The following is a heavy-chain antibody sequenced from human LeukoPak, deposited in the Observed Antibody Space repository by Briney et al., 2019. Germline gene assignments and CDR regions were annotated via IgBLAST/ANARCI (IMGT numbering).Heavy chain of an antibody. CDR1: GFSFSNYP. J-gene: IGHJ4*02. CDR3: AKDKPLYHPANPVRVGNDFDY. V-gene: IGHV3-30*04. CDR2: ISYDGSNK. D-gene: IGHD3-10*01. Sequence: PGGSLRLSCAASGFSFSNYPMHWVRQAPGKGLEWVAVISYDGSNKYYADSVKGRFTISRDNSKNTLYLQMNSLRAEDTAVYYCAKDKPLYHPANPVRVGNDFDYWGQGTLVTVSS.